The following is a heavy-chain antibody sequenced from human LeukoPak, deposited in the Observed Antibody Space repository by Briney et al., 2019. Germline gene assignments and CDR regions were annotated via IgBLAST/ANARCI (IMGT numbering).Heavy chain of an antibody. CDR3: ARSGQLWLRDYYYYYMDV. CDR1: GYSFTSYW. D-gene: IGHD5-18*01. CDR2: IYPGDSDT. V-gene: IGHV5-51*01. J-gene: IGHJ6*03. Sequence: GESLKISCKGSGYSFTSYWIGWVRQMPGKGLEWMGIIYPGDSDTRYSPSFQGQVTISADKSISTAYLQWSSLKASDTAMYYCARSGQLWLRDYYYYYMDVWGKGTTVTVSS.